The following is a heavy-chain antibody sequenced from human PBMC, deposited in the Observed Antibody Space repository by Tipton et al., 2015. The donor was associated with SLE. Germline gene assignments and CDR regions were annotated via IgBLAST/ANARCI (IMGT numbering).Heavy chain of an antibody. V-gene: IGHV3-30*03. J-gene: IGHJ1*01. CDR1: GFTFSSYG. Sequence: SLRLSCAASGFTFSSYGMHWVRQAPGKGLEWVAVISYDGSNKYYADSVKGRFTISRDNSKNTLYLQMNSLRAEDTAVYYCARAPPQWLGFEYFQHWGQGTLVTVSS. CDR2: ISYDGSNK. D-gene: IGHD6-19*01. CDR3: ARAPPQWLGFEYFQH.